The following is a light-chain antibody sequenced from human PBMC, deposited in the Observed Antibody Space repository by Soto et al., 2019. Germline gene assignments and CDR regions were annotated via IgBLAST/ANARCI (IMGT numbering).Light chain of an antibody. CDR3: QQRSNWPPVIT. CDR2: DAS. CDR1: QSFSSY. J-gene: IGKJ5*01. Sequence: PGERATLSCRASQSFSSYLAWYQQKPGQAPRLLIYDASKRAAGIPARFSGRGSGTDFTLTISSLEPEDFAVYYCQQRSNWPPVITFGQGTRLEIK. V-gene: IGKV3-11*01.